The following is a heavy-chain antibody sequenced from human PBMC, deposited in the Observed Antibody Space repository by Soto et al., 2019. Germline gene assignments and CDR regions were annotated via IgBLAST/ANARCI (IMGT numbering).Heavy chain of an antibody. CDR3: ARDVAMPTGLGLGY. V-gene: IGHV3-30*03. CDR1: GFMFSGFG. J-gene: IGHJ4*02. CDR2: ISKDGSKK. Sequence: QVQLVESGGGVVQPGRSLRLSCAASGFMFSGFGMHWVRQAPGKGLQWVAGISKDGSKKFYGDSVKGRFTISRDNSENTVYLQMTSLRPDDTAVFYCARDVAMPTGLGLGYWGQGTLVTVSS. D-gene: IGHD6-19*01.